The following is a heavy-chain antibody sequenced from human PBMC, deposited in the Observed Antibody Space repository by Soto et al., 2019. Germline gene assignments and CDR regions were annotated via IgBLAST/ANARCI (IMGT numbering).Heavy chain of an antibody. J-gene: IGHJ6*02. Sequence: ASVKVSCKASGYTFTSYYMHWVRQAPGQGLEWMGIINPSGGSTSYAQKFQGRVTMTRDTSTSTVYMELSSLRSEDTAVYYCARDNGYGATIFGVVIPSEYYYYGMDVWGQGAPVTVSS. CDR2: INPSGGST. D-gene: IGHD3-3*01. CDR1: GYTFTSYY. CDR3: ARDNGYGATIFGVVIPSEYYYYGMDV. V-gene: IGHV1-46*01.